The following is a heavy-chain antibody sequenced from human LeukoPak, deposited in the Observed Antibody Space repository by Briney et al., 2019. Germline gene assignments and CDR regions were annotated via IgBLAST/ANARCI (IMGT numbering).Heavy chain of an antibody. V-gene: IGHV4-34*01. CDR2: INHSGST. J-gene: IGHJ6*03. D-gene: IGHD3-10*01. Sequence: PSETLSLTCAVYGGSFSGYYWSWIRQPPGKGLEWIGEINHSGSTNYNPSLKSRVTISVDTSKNQFSLKLSSVTAADTAVYYCARRLLWFGELLSYYYYYYMDVWGKGTTVTVSS. CDR3: ARRLLWFGELLSYYYYYYMDV. CDR1: GGSFSGYY.